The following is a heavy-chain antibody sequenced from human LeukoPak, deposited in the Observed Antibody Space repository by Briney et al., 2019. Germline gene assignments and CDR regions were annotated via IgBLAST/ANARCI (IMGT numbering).Heavy chain of an antibody. V-gene: IGHV3-23*01. Sequence: GGCLRLSCAAPGFTFISYAMSSVPQAPGKGLEWVSAISGSGGSTYYADSVKGRFTISRDNSKNTLYLQMNSLRAEDTALYYCVKDKHRDGYTYGVYDSWGQGTLITVSS. D-gene: IGHD5-12*01. CDR2: ISGSGGST. CDR1: GFTFISYA. J-gene: IGHJ5*01. CDR3: VKDKHRDGYTYGVYDS.